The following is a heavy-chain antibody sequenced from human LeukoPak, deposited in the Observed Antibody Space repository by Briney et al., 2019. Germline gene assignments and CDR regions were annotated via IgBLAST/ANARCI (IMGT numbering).Heavy chain of an antibody. V-gene: IGHV1-2*04. CDR1: GYTFTGYY. CDR2: INPNSGGT. CDR3: ARGRQETKWEQLWKDAFDI. Sequence: GASVKVSCNASGYTFTGYYMHWVRQAPGQGLEWMGWINPNSGGTNYAQKFQGWVTMTRDTSISTACMELSRLRSDDTAVYYCARGRQETKWEQLWKDAFDIWGQGTMVTVSS. D-gene: IGHD1-26*01. J-gene: IGHJ3*02.